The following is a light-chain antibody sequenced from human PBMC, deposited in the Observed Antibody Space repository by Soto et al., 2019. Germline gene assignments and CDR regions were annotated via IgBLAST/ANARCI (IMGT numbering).Light chain of an antibody. V-gene: IGKV3-20*01. CDR3: QQLKSYPLT. CDR1: QSVSNNY. J-gene: IGKJ4*01. Sequence: EIVLTQSPGTLSLSPGERATLSCRASQSVSNNYLAWYQQKPGQAPRLLIYGASNRATGIPDRFSGSGSGTEFTLTISSLQTEDFATYYCQQLKSYPLTFGGGTKVDIK. CDR2: GAS.